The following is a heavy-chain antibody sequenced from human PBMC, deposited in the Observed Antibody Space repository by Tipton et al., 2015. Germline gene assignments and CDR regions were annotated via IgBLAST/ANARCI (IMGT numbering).Heavy chain of an antibody. CDR3: AREVWYNDSTGYDY. D-gene: IGHD3-22*01. CDR2: IYNSGST. V-gene: IGHV4-59*12. J-gene: IGHJ4*02. CDR1: GGSISSYY. Sequence: TLSLTCTVSGGSISSYYWSWIRQPPGKGLEWIGYIYNSGSTNYNPSLKSRVTMSVDTSKNQFSLHLSSVTAADTAVYYCAREVWYNDSTGYDYWGQGTLVTVSS.